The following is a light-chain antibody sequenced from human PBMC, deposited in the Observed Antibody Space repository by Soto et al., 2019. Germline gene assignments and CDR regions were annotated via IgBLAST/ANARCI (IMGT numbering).Light chain of an antibody. CDR1: RSNIGSSN. CDR2: KNN. Sequence: QSVLTQPPSASGTPGQRVTISCSGSRSNIGSSNVYWYQQLPGTAPKLLIYKNNQRPSGVPDRFSGSKSGTSASLAISGLRSEDEGDYYCATWDDSLGGAVFGGGTQLTVL. V-gene: IGLV1-47*01. CDR3: ATWDDSLGGAV. J-gene: IGLJ7*01.